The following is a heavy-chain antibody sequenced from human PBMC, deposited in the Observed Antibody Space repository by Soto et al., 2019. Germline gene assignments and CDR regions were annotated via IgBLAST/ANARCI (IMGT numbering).Heavy chain of an antibody. CDR3: ARGVGSGSYYNQYNWFDP. CDR1: GGSITTNTYY. V-gene: IGHV4-39*01. CDR2: IFYSGNT. D-gene: IGHD3-10*01. J-gene: IGHJ5*02. Sequence: PSETLSLTCTVSGGSITTNTYYWGWIRQSPGKGLEWIGNIFYSGNTYYNPSLKSRVTISVDTSTNQFSLRVTSVTAADTAVYYCARGVGSGSYYNQYNWFDPWGQGTQVTVSS.